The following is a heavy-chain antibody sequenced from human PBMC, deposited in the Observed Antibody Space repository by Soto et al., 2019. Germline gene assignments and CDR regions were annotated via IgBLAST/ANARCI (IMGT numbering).Heavy chain of an antibody. V-gene: IGHV3-30*18. CDR3: AKGIDDFWSGLIPSFYYYGMDV. CDR2: ISYDGSNK. Sequence: PGGSLRLSCAASGVTFCSYGMHWVRQAPGKGLEWVAVISYDGSNKYYADSVKGRFTISRDNSKNTLYLQMNSLRAEDTAVYYCAKGIDDFWSGLIPSFYYYGMDVWGQGTTVTVSS. CDR1: GVTFCSYG. D-gene: IGHD3-3*01. J-gene: IGHJ6*02.